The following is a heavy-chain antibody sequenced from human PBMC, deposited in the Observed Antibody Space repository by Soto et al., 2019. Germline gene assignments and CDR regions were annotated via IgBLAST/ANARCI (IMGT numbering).Heavy chain of an antibody. CDR2: INPSGGST. J-gene: IGHJ4*02. CDR1: GSTFTSYY. CDR3: AREMDIVVVVAATPVY. Sequence: GASAKVSCKASGSTFTSYYMHWVRQAPGQGLEWMGIINPSGGSTSYAQKYQGRVTMTRDASTSTVYMELSSLRSEDTAVYYCAREMDIVVVVAATPVYWGQGNLVTVS. V-gene: IGHV1-46*01. D-gene: IGHD2-15*01.